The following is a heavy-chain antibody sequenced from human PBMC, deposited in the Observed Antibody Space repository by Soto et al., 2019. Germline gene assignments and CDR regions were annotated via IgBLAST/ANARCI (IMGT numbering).Heavy chain of an antibody. CDR3: ARFPGAGTTLGPQQYWFDP. CDR1: GYTFTGYY. Sequence: GASVKVSCKASGYTFTGYYMHWVRQAPGQGLEWMGWINPNSGGTNYAQKFQGRVTMTRDTSISTAYMELSRLRSDDTAVYYCARFPGAGTTLGPQQYWFDPWGQGTLVTVSS. CDR2: INPNSGGT. D-gene: IGHD1-1*01. V-gene: IGHV1-2*02. J-gene: IGHJ5*02.